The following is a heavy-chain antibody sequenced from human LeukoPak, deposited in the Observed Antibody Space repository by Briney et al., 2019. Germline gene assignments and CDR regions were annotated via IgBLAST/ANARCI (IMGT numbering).Heavy chain of an antibody. Sequence: GSLRLSCAASGFTFSSFAMSWVRQAPGKGLEWVATISGSGGSTYFADSVKGRFTISRDNSKNTLYLQMNSLRAEDTAVYYCARHYGSGTPPGLNWFDPWGQGTLVTVSS. CDR1: GFTFSSFA. CDR3: ARHYGSGTPPGLNWFDP. CDR2: ISGSGGST. V-gene: IGHV3-23*01. J-gene: IGHJ5*02. D-gene: IGHD3-10*01.